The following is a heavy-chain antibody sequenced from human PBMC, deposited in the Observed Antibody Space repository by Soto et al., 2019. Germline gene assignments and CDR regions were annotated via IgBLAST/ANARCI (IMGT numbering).Heavy chain of an antibody. CDR2: ISSSSSYI. D-gene: IGHD3-3*01. CDR3: ARDPDSYDFWSGPLDY. V-gene: IGHV3-21*01. Sequence: GGSLRLSCAASGFTFSSYSMNWVRQAPGKGLEWVSSISSSSSYIYYADSVKGRFTISRDNAKNSLYLRMNSLRAEDTAVYYCARDPDSYDFWSGPLDYWGQGTLVTVSS. J-gene: IGHJ4*02. CDR1: GFTFSSYS.